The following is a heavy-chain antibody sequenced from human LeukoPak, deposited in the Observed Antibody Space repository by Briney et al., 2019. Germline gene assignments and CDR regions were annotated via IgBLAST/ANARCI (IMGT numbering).Heavy chain of an antibody. CDR2: IYYSGST. V-gene: IGHV4-59*12. D-gene: IGHD3-10*01. J-gene: IGHJ4*02. CDR3: ARDTDERFGELFGSGFDY. CDR1: GGSISSYY. Sequence: SETLSLTCTVSGGSISSYYWSWIRQPPGKGLEWIGYIYYSGSTNYNPSLKSRVTISVDTSKNQFSLKLSSVTAADTAVYYCARDTDERFGELFGSGFDYWGQGTLVTVSS.